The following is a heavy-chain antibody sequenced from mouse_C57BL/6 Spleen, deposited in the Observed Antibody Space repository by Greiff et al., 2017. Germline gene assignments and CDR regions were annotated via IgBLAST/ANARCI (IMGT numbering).Heavy chain of an antibody. CDR3: ARSGTDDY. Sequence: QVQLKESGAELVKPGASVKISCKASGYAFSSDWMNWVKQRPGKGLEWIGQIYPGDGDTNYNGKFKGKATLTADKSSSTAYMQLSSLTAEDSAVYFCARSGTDDYWGQGTTLTVSS. J-gene: IGHJ2*01. D-gene: IGHD3-1*01. CDR1: GYAFSSDW. V-gene: IGHV1-80*01. CDR2: IYPGDGDT.